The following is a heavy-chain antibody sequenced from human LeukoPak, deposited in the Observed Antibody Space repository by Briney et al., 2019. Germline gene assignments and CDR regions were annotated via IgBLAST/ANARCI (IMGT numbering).Heavy chain of an antibody. V-gene: IGHV6-1*01. D-gene: IGHD2-2*01. Sequence: SQTLSLTCAISGDSVSSNSAAWNWIRQSPSRGLEWLGRTYYRSKWYNDYAVSVKSRITINPDTSKNQFSLQLNSVTPEDSAVYYCARALDIVVLLPAARRSQSPFDYWGQGTLVTVSS. CDR3: ARALDIVVLLPAARRSQSPFDY. CDR2: TYYRSKWYN. J-gene: IGHJ4*02. CDR1: GDSVSSNSAA.